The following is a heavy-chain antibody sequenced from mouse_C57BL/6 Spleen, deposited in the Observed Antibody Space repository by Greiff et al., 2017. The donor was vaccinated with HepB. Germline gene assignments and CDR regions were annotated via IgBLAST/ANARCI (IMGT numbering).Heavy chain of an antibody. V-gene: IGHV1-82*01. CDR2: IYPGDGDT. Sequence: VQLQQSGPELVKPGASVKISCKASGYAFSSSWMNWVKQRPGKGLEWIGRIYPGDGDTNYNGKFKGKATLTADKSSSTAYMQLSSLTSEDSAVYFCARSTTQGAMDYWGQGTSVTVSS. J-gene: IGHJ4*01. D-gene: IGHD1-1*02. CDR3: ARSTTQGAMDY. CDR1: GYAFSSSW.